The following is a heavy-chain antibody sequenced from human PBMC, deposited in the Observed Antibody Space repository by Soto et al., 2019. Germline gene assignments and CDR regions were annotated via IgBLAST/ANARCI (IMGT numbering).Heavy chain of an antibody. Sequence: GVSLRLSCAASGCTFSSYGMHWVRQAPGKGLEWVAVISYDGSNKYYADSVKGRFTISRDNSKNTLYLQMNSLRAEDTAVYYCARGGREFPFDYWGQGTLVTVSS. V-gene: IGHV3-30*03. D-gene: IGHD1-26*01. CDR2: ISYDGSNK. J-gene: IGHJ4*02. CDR3: ARGGREFPFDY. CDR1: GCTFSSYG.